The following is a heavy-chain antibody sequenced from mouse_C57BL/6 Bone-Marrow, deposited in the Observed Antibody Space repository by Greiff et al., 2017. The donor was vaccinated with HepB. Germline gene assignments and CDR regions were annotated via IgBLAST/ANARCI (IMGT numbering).Heavy chain of an antibody. D-gene: IGHD2-3*01. CDR3: ARKGWLLDY. V-gene: IGHV1-69*01. CDR1: GYTFTSYW. CDR2: IDPSDSYT. Sequence: QVQLQQSGAELVMPGASVKLSCKASGYTFTSYWMHWVKQRPGQGLEWIGEIDPSDSYTNYNQKFKGKSTLTVDKSSSTAYMQLSSLTSEDSAVYYCARKGWLLDYWGQGTTLTVSS. J-gene: IGHJ2*01.